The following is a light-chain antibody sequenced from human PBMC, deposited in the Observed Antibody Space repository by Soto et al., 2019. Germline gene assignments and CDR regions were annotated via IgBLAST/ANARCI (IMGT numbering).Light chain of an antibody. Sequence: DIVMTQSPDSLAVSLGERATINCKSSQSVLYSSNNKNYLAWYQQKPGQPPKLLIYWASTRESGVPDRFSGSGSGTDFTLTISSLQAEDVAVYYCQQYYSREITFGPGTKVDIK. J-gene: IGKJ3*01. CDR2: WAS. CDR3: QQYYSREIT. CDR1: QSVLYSSNNKNY. V-gene: IGKV4-1*01.